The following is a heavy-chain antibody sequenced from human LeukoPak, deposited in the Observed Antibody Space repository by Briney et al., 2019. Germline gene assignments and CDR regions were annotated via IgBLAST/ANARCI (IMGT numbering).Heavy chain of an antibody. J-gene: IGHJ5*02. CDR1: GGTFSSYA. D-gene: IGHD5-12*01. V-gene: IGHV1-69*13. CDR3: ASGGGYDRVEYNWFDP. Sequence: ASVKVSCKASGGTFSSYAISWVRQAPGQGLEWMGGIIPIFGTANYAQKFQGRVTITADESTSTAYMELSSLRSEDTAVYYCASGGGYDRVEYNWFDPWGQGTLVTVSS. CDR2: IIPIFGTA.